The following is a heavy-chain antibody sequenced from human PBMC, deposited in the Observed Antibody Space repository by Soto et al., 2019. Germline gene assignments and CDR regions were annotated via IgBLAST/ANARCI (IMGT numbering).Heavy chain of an antibody. Sequence: PGGSLRLSCEASGFTFSSYSMNWVRQAPGKGLEWVSYISSTGSTIYYADSVKGRFTISRDNAKNSLYLQMNSLRDADTAVYYCAGDSCTNTFCAANYWGQGTLVTVSS. CDR1: GFTFSSYS. V-gene: IGHV3-48*02. CDR2: ISSTGSTI. J-gene: IGHJ4*02. CDR3: AGDSCTNTFCAANY. D-gene: IGHD6-25*01.